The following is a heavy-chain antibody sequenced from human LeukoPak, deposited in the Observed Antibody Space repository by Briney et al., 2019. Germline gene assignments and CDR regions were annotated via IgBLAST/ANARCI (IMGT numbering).Heavy chain of an antibody. J-gene: IGHJ3*02. Sequence: GGSLRLSCAASGFTFSSYSMNWVRQAPGKGLEWVSSISSSSSYIYYADSVKGRFTISRDNAKNSLYLQMNSLRAEDTAVYYCASRIQLWLDAFDIWGQGTMVTASS. V-gene: IGHV3-21*01. CDR1: GFTFSSYS. CDR3: ASRIQLWLDAFDI. D-gene: IGHD5-18*01. CDR2: ISSSSSYI.